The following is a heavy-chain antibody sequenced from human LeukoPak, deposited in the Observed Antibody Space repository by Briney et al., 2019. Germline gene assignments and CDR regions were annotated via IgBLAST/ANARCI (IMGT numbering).Heavy chain of an antibody. CDR1: GGSFSGYY. J-gene: IGHJ6*02. CDR3: ARVGRSYTAMGYYYYYGMDV. Sequence: SETLSLTCAVYGGSFSGYYWSWIRQPPGKGLEWIGEINHSGSTNYNPSLKSRVTISVDPSKNQFSLKLSSVTAADTAVYYCARVGRSYTAMGYYYYYGMDVWGQGTTVTVSS. CDR2: INHSGST. D-gene: IGHD5-18*01. V-gene: IGHV4-34*01.